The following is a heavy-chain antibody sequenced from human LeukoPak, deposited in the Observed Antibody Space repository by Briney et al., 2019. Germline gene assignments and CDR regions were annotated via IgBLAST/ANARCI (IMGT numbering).Heavy chain of an antibody. CDR3: ARGLMTCFQYVLDV. D-gene: IGHD2-8*01. CDR2: INPSSGGI. CDR1: VYTFTYYY. Sequence: ASVKVSFKDFVYTFTYYYCCSVREAPGQGLEWLGWINPSSGGINYAQKFLGRVTMTRDTSISIVCMELTSLTSGDTAVYYCARGLMTCFQYVLDVWGQGTAVTVSS. J-gene: IGHJ6*02. V-gene: IGHV1-2*02.